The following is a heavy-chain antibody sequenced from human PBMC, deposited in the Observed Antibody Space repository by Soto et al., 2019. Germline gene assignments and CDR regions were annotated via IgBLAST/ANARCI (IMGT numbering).Heavy chain of an antibody. J-gene: IGHJ4*02. CDR1: GFTFTNYA. Sequence: RLSCAASGFTFTNYAMSWVRQAPGKGLEWVSGISASGGAYYTDSVKGRVTITRDNSKNTLYLQMNSLRAEDTAVYYCAKERGEIGLPLFDYWGQGTLVTVSS. V-gene: IGHV3-23*01. CDR2: ISASGGA. CDR3: AKERGEIGLPLFDY.